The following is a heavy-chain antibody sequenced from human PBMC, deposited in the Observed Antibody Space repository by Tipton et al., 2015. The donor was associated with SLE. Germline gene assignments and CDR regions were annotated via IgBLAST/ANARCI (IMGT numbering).Heavy chain of an antibody. CDR2: ISGSGGST. V-gene: IGHV3-23*01. J-gene: IGHJ4*02. Sequence: SLRLSCAASGFTFSSYATSWVRQAPGKGLEWVSAISGSGGSTYYADSVKGRFTISRDNSKNTLYLQMNSLRAEDTAVYYCAKGGDDIAAAADFDYWGQGTLVTVSS. D-gene: IGHD6-13*01. CDR3: AKGGDDIAAAADFDY. CDR1: GFTFSSYA.